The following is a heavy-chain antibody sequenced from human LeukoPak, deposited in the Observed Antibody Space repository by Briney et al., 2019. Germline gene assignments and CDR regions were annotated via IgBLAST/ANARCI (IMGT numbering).Heavy chain of an antibody. D-gene: IGHD6-13*01. J-gene: IGHJ6*03. CDR3: ARGISSSWYRNYYYYMDV. CDR1: GYTFTSYA. V-gene: IGHV7-4-1*02. Sequence: ASVKVSCKASGYTFTSYAMNWVRQAPGQGLEWMGWINTNTGNPTYAQGFTGRFVFSLDTSVSTAYPQISSLKAEDTAVYYCARGISSSWYRNYYYYMDVWGKGTTVTVSS. CDR2: INTNTGNP.